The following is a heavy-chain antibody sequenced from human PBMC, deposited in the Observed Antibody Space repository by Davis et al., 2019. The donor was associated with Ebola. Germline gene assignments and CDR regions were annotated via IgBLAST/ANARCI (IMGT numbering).Heavy chain of an antibody. V-gene: IGHV4-59*08. CDR1: GGSISSYY. D-gene: IGHD5-12*01. J-gene: IGHJ4*02. CDR2: IYYSGST. CDR3: ARRGYARPYDY. Sequence: PSETLSLTCTVSGGSISSYYWSWIRQPPGKGLEWIGYIYYSGSTNYNPSLKSRVTISVDTFKNQFSLKLSSVTAADTAVYYCARRGYARPYDYWGQGTLVTVSS.